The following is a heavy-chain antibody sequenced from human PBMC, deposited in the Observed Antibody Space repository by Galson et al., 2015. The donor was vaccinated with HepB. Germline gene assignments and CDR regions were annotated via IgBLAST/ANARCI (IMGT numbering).Heavy chain of an antibody. CDR1: GYSFTSYW. V-gene: IGHV5-51*03. CDR2: IYPGDSET. CDR3: ARRKYYSDSTGYYLDY. Sequence: QSGAEVKKPGESLKISCRVFGYSFTSYWIGWVRQMPGKGLEWMGTIYPGDSETRYSPSFQGQVTISADKSISTAYLQWSSLQASDTAMYFCARRKYYSDSTGYYLDYWGQGTLVTVSS. D-gene: IGHD3-22*01. J-gene: IGHJ4*02.